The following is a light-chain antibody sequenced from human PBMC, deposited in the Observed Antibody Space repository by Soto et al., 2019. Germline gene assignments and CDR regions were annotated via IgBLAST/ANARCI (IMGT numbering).Light chain of an antibody. CDR3: QHYNSYSEA. V-gene: IGKV1-5*03. CDR1: QSISSY. CDR2: KAS. J-gene: IGKJ1*01. Sequence: DIQMTQSPSSLSASVGDRCTITCRASQSISSYLNWYQQKPGKAPKLLIYKASTLKSGVPSRFSGSGSGTEFTLTISSLQPDDFATYYCQHYNSYSEAFGQGTKVDNK.